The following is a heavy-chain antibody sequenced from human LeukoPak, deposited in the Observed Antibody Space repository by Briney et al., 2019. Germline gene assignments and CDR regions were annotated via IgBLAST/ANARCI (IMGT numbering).Heavy chain of an antibody. V-gene: IGHV3-23*01. J-gene: IGHJ4*02. CDR2: VDGGGGGT. D-gene: IGHD6-13*01. CDR3: AKQSAGSAAWYSLHYDF. CDR1: GFTVSSDY. Sequence: GGSLRLSCAASGFTVSSDYMTWVRQAPGRGLEWVSSVDGGGGGTYYADSVKGRFTISRDNSKDTLYLQMNGLRAEDTAVYFCAKQSAGSAAWYSLHYDFWGQGTLVTVSS.